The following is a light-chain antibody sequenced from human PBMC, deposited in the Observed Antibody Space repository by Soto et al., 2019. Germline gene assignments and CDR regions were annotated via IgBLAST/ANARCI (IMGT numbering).Light chain of an antibody. CDR3: YTYAGGSTYL. Sequence: QSALTQPASVSGSPGQSITISCTGTSSYVGSYNLLSWYQHHPGKAPKLIIYEDIKGPSGVSNSFSGSKSGNTASLRISGLQAEDEADYYCYTYAGGSTYLFGTGTKVTVL. CDR1: SSYVGSYNL. V-gene: IGLV2-23*01. J-gene: IGLJ1*01. CDR2: EDI.